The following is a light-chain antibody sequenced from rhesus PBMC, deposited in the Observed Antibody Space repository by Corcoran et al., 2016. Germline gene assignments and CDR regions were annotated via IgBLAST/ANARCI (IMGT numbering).Light chain of an antibody. J-gene: IGKJ2*01. CDR3: QQHNSYPYG. CDR1: QGISNY. CDR2: YAS. V-gene: IGKV1S14*01. Sequence: DIQMTQSPSSLSASVGDTVTITCRASQGISNYLAWYQQKPGKAPKPLIYYASNLESGVPSRFSGIGSGTVFTLTISSLQPEDFAFYYCQQHNSYPYGFGQRTKVEIK.